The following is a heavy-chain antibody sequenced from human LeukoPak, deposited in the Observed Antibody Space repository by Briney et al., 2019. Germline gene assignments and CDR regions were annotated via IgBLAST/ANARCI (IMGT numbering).Heavy chain of an antibody. CDR2: IYYSGSA. V-gene: IGHV4-59*01. Sequence: PSETLSLTCTASGGSISSYYWSWIRQPPGKGLEWIGYIYYSGSANYNPSLKSRVTISVDTSKNQFSLNLSSVTAADTAVYYCARYYCYYGMDVWGQGTTVTVSS. J-gene: IGHJ6*02. CDR1: GGSISSYY. CDR3: ARYYCYYGMDV.